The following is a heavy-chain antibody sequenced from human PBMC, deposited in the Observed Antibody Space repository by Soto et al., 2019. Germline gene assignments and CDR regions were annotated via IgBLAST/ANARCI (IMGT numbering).Heavy chain of an antibody. J-gene: IGHJ5*02. D-gene: IGHD1-26*01. CDR1: GGSISSYY. CDR3: ARVVGALGHWFDP. CDR2: IYYSGST. V-gene: IGHV4-59*01. Sequence: PSETLSLTCTVSGGSISSYYWSWIRQPPGKGLEWIGYIYYSGSTNYNPSLKSRVTISVDTSKNQFFLKLSSVTAADTAVYYCARVVGALGHWFDPWGQGTLVTVSS.